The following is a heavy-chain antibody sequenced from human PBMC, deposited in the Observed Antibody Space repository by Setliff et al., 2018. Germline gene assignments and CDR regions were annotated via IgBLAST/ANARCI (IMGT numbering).Heavy chain of an antibody. CDR1: GGSISSSSYY. D-gene: IGHD3-16*01. V-gene: IGHV4-39*07. CDR3: VRGGSSVWAWYFDL. Sequence: SETLSLTCTVSGGSISSSSYYWGWIRQPPGKGLEWIGSIYYSGSTYYNPSLKSRVTISVDTSKNQFSLKLTSVTAADTAVYYCVRGGSSVWAWYFDLWGRGTLVTVSS. CDR2: IYYSGST. J-gene: IGHJ2*01.